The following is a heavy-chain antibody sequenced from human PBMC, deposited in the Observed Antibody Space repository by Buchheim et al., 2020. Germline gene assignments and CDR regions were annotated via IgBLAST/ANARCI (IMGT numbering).Heavy chain of an antibody. D-gene: IGHD3-22*01. CDR1: GFTFSSYG. V-gene: IGHV3-30*18. CDR3: ANTNYYERSGYIDY. CDR2: ISYDGSNA. Sequence: QVQLVESGGGVVQPGRSLRLSCAASGFTFSSYGMHWVRQAPGKGLEWVAVISYDGSNAYYADSVKGRFTISRDNSKNTLYLQMNSLRAEETAVFYCANTNYYERSGYIDYWGQRTL. J-gene: IGHJ4*02.